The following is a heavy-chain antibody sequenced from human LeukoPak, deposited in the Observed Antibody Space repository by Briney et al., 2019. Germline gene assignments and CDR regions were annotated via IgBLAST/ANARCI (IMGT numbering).Heavy chain of an antibody. D-gene: IGHD3-10*01. CDR2: IIPIFGTA. CDR3: ATRLRGVMDIAFDI. CDR1: GYTLTGYY. Sequence: SVKVSCKASGYTLTGYYMHWVRQAPGQGLEWMGGIIPIFGTANYAQRFQGRVTITADESTSTAYMELSSLRSEDTAVYYCATRLRGVMDIAFDIWGQGTMVTVSS. V-gene: IGHV1-69*13. J-gene: IGHJ3*02.